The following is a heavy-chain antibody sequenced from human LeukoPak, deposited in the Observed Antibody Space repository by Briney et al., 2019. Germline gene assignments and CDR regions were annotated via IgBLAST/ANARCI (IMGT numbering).Heavy chain of an antibody. V-gene: IGHV5-10-1*01. D-gene: IGHD2-15*01. CDR1: GYSFTSYW. CDR3: ASLYCSGGSCYRNWDNEAVGI. CDR2: IDPSDSYT. Sequence: GESLRISCKGSGYSFTSYWISWVRQMPGKGREWRGRIDPSDSYTNYSPSFQGHVTISADKSISTAYLQWSSLKASDTAMYYCASLYCSGGSCYRNWDNEAVGISGQGTMVTVSS. J-gene: IGHJ3*02.